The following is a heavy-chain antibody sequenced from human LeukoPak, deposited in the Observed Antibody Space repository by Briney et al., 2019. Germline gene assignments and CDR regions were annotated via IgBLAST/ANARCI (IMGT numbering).Heavy chain of an antibody. V-gene: IGHV1-69*01. J-gene: IGHJ4*02. CDR1: GGTIRSYA. CDR2: IIPIFGTA. D-gene: IGHD5-18*01. CDR3: ARDQGYRYGYGDFDY. Sequence: ASVTVSCMASGGTIRSYAMSWVRQAPGQGLEWMGGIIPIFGTANYAQKFQGRVTITADESTSTAYMELSSLRSEDTAVYYCARDQGYRYGYGDFDYWGEGTLVTVSS.